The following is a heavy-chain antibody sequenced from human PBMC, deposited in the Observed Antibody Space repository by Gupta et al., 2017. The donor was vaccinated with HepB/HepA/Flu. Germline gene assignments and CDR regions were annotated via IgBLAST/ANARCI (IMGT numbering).Heavy chain of an antibody. CDR1: GFTFGDYA. V-gene: IGHV3-49*05. CDR3: TRDFVGATNFYYYYMDV. J-gene: IGHJ6*03. Sequence: EVQLVESGGGLVKPGRSLRLSCTASGFTFGDYAMSWFRQAPGKGLEWVGFIRSKAYGGTTEYAASVKGRFTISRDDSKSIAYLQMNSLKTEDTAVYYCTRDFVGATNFYYYYMDVWGKGTTVTVSS. CDR2: IRSKAYGGTT. D-gene: IGHD1-26*01.